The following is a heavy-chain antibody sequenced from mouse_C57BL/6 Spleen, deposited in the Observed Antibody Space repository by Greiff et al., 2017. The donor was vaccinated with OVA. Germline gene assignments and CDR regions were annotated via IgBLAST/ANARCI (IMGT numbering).Heavy chain of an antibody. V-gene: IGHV5-4*01. CDR2: ISDGGSYT. D-gene: IGHD1-1*01. J-gene: IGHJ1*03. CDR3: AREGSKSWYFDV. CDR1: GFTFSSYA. Sequence: DVQLVESGGGLVKPGGSLKLSCAASGFTFSSYAMSWVRQTPEKRLEWVATISDGGSYTYYPDNVKGRFTISRDNAKNNLYLQMSHLKSEDTAMYYCAREGSKSWYFDVWGTGTTVTVSS.